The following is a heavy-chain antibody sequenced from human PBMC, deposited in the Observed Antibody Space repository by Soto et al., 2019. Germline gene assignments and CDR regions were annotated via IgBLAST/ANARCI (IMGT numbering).Heavy chain of an antibody. CDR1: GYSFTSYW. CDR2: IYPGDSDT. Sequence: GESLKISCKGSGYSFTSYWIGWVRQMPGKGLEWMGIIYPGDSDTRYSPSFQGLVTISADKSISTAYLQWSSLKASDTAMYYCASASPRFWEFPSEAFDIWGQGTIVTVSS. J-gene: IGHJ3*02. CDR3: ASASPRFWEFPSEAFDI. D-gene: IGHD3-10*01. V-gene: IGHV5-51*01.